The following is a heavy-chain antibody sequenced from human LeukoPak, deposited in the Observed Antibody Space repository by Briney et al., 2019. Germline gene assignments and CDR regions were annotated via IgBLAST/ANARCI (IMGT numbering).Heavy chain of an antibody. D-gene: IGHD4-23*01. CDR3: ANSPRGTEYFHH. J-gene: IGHJ1*01. CDR1: GDSVSSYY. V-gene: IGHV4-59*08. CDR2: INYSGST. Sequence: SETLSLTCTVSGDSVSSYYWSWIQQPPGKGLEWIGYINYSGSTNYNPSLKSRVTISGDTSKNQFSLKLSSVTAADTAVYYCANSPRGTEYFHHWGQGTLVTVSS.